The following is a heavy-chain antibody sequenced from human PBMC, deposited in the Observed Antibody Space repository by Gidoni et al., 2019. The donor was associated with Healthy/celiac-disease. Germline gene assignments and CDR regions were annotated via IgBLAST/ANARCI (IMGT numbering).Heavy chain of an antibody. D-gene: IGHD3-22*01. CDR1: GFTFSSYA. V-gene: IGHV3-23*01. CDR2: ISGSGGST. CDR3: AKAGDYYDSSGYYRDYLWLY. Sequence: EVQLLESGGGLVQPGGSLRLSCAASGFTFSSYAMRWVRQAPGKGLAWVSAISGSGGSTYYAYSVKGRFTISRDNSKNTLYLQMNSLRAEDTAVYYCAKAGDYYDSSGYYRDYLWLYWGQGTLVTVSS. J-gene: IGHJ4*02.